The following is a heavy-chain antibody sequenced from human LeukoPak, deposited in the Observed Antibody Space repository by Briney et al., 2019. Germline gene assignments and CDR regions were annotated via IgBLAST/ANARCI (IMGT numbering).Heavy chain of an antibody. J-gene: IGHJ4*02. Sequence: ASVKVCCKASGYTLTGNYMHWVRQAPGQGLEWMGWINPNSSGTLYAQKFQGRVTMTRDTSITTAYMELRRLRSDDTAVYYCSRQGTGDELDYWGQGTLVTVSS. CDR3: SRQGTGDELDY. D-gene: IGHD7-27*01. CDR2: INPNSSGT. V-gene: IGHV1-2*02. CDR1: GYTLTGNY.